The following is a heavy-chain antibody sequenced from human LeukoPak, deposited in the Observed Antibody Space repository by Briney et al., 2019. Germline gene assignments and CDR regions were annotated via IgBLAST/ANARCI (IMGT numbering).Heavy chain of an antibody. CDR2: ISGDGVST. CDR1: GLPIADFA. CDR3: ARESGKFDY. V-gene: IGHV3-43*02. J-gene: IGHJ4*02. Sequence: GGSLRLSCVASGLPIADFAMHWVRQAQGKGLEWVSLISGDGVSTFYADSVKGRFSISRDNSKNSLSLEMNSLRTEDTAMYYCARESGKFDYWGQGTLVAVSS.